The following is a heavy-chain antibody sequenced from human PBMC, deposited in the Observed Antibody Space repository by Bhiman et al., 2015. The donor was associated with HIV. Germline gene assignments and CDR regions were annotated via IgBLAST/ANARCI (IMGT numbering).Heavy chain of an antibody. D-gene: IGHD1-26*01. V-gene: IGHV3-66*02. Sequence: EVQLVESGGGLVQPGGTLRLSCAASGFTVNNIYMGWVRQAPGKGLEWVSVISRGGTTYYADSVRGRFTISRDSSENTVYLQMNSLRPDDAAVYYCARGYSGTYWRIDRFDYWGQGTLVTVSS. CDR3: ARGYSGTYWRIDRFDY. J-gene: IGHJ4*02. CDR1: GFTVNNIY. CDR2: ISRGGTT.